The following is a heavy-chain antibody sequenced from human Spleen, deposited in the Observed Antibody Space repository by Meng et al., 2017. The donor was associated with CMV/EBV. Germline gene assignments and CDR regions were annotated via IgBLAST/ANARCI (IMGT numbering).Heavy chain of an antibody. J-gene: IGHJ4*02. CDR1: GSISSAGYY. CDR2: IYYNGRST. CDR3: ARERITAGGTASDY. V-gene: IGHV4-31*02. Sequence: GSISSAGYYWSWIRQHPGKGLEWIGYIYYNGRSTYYNPSLKSRVTISVDTSENQFSLKLSSVTAADTAVYYCARERITAGGTASDYWGQGTLVTVSS. D-gene: IGHD6-13*01.